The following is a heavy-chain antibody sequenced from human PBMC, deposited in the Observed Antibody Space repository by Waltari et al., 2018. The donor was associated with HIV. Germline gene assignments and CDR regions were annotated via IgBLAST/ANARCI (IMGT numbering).Heavy chain of an antibody. CDR1: GFTFSSYA. V-gene: IGHV3-23*01. D-gene: IGHD2-2*01. J-gene: IGHJ2*01. CDR3: AKVGGIVVVPAASSWGAGPFDL. Sequence: EVQLLESGGGLVQPGGSLRLSCAASGFTFSSYAMSWVRQAPGKGLEWVSAISGSGGSTYYADSVKGRFTISRDNSKNTLYLQMNSLRAEDTAVYYCAKVGGIVVVPAASSWGAGPFDLWGRGTLVTVSS. CDR2: ISGSGGST.